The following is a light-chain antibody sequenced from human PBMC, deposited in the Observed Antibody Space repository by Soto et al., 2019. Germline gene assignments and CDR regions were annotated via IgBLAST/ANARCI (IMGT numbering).Light chain of an antibody. J-gene: IGKJ2*01. CDR2: GAS. CDR3: QQYGSSSYT. Sequence: EIVLTQSPGTLSLSPGERATLSCRASQSVSSSYLDGYQQKPGQAPRRLIYGASSRATGIPDRFSGSGSGTDFTITISRLEPEDFAVYYWQQYGSSSYTFGQGTKLEIK. CDR1: QSVSSSY. V-gene: IGKV3-20*01.